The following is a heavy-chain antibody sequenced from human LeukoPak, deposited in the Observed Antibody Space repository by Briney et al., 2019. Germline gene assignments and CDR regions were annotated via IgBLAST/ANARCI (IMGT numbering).Heavy chain of an antibody. CDR2: ISAYNGNT. CDR3: ARVGSGWEFDY. V-gene: IGHV1-18*04. D-gene: IGHD6-19*01. Sequence: GESLKISCKGSGYSFTSYWIGWVRQMPGKGLEWMGWISAYNGNTNYAQKLQGRVTMTTDTSTSTAYMELRSLRSDDTAVYYCARVGSGWEFDYWGQGTLVTVSS. J-gene: IGHJ4*02. CDR1: GYSFTSYW.